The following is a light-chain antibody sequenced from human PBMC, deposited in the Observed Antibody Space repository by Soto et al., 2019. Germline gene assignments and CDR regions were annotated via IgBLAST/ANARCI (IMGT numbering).Light chain of an antibody. V-gene: IGLV2-23*02. CDR2: EVS. CDR1: SSDVGSYNL. J-gene: IGLJ2*01. Sequence: QSALTQPASVSGSPGQSITISCNGTSSDVGSYNLVSWYQQHPGKAPKLMIYEVSKRPSGVSNRFSGSKSGNTASLTISGLQAEDEADYYCCSYAGSSWVFGGGTKLTVL. CDR3: CSYAGSSWV.